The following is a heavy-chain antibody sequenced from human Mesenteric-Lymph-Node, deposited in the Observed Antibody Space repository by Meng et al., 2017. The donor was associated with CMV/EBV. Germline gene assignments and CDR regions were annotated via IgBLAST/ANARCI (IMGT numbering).Heavy chain of an antibody. V-gene: IGHV3-9*01. J-gene: IGHJ4*02. D-gene: IGHD5-12*01. Sequence: SLKISCAASGFTFDDYAMQWVRQAPGKGLEWVSGITWNSNNIGYADSVKGRFTISRDNAKNSLYLQMNSLRVEDTALYYCAKDRRATRDIPDYWGQGTLVTVSS. CDR1: GFTFDDYA. CDR3: AKDRRATRDIPDY. CDR2: ITWNSNNI.